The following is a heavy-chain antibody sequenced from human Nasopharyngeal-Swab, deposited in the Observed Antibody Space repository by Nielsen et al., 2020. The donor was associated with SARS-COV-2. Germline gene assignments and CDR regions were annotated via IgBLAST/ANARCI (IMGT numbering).Heavy chain of an antibody. J-gene: IGHJ6*03. CDR1: GYTFASYA. V-gene: IGHV1-3*01. CDR3: AREKKGSYYYYYMDV. CDR2: INAGNGNT. Sequence: ASVKVSCKASGYTFASYAMHWVRQAPGQRLDWMGWINAGNGNTKYSQKFQGRVTITRDTSASTAYMELSSLRSEDTAVYYCAREKKGSYYYYYMDVWGKGTTVTVSS.